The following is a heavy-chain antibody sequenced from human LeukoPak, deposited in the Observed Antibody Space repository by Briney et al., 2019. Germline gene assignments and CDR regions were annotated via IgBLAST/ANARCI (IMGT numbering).Heavy chain of an antibody. Sequence: SETLSLTCTVSGGSISSRSYYWGWIRQPPGKGLEWSGSIYYKGNTYLNPSLKSRVTISEDTSKNQFSLKLSSVTAADTAVYYCARSALDNTRFYYVPFDYWGLGALVTVSS. J-gene: IGHJ4*02. CDR3: ARSALDNTRFYYVPFDY. D-gene: IGHD3-22*01. CDR2: IYYKGNT. V-gene: IGHV4-39*07. CDR1: GGSISSRSYY.